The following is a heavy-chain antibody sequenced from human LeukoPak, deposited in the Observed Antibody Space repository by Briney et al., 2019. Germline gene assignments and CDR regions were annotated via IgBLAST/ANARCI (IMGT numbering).Heavy chain of an antibody. J-gene: IGHJ4*02. V-gene: IGHV1-2*02. Sequence: ASVKVSCKASGYTFTGYYIHWVRQAPGQGLEWMGWINPNSGGTNYAQKFQGRVTMTRDTSISTAYMELRRLRSDDRAVYYCARGPPTIVVVITTGDFDAWGQGTLVTVSS. CDR3: ARGPPTIVVVITTGDFDA. D-gene: IGHD3-22*01. CDR2: INPNSGGT. CDR1: GYTFTGYY.